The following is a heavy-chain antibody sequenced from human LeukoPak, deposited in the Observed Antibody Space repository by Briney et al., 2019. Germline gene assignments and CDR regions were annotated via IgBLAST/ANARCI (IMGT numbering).Heavy chain of an antibody. V-gene: IGHV4-34*01. CDR3: ARAFTFVRRYCSSTSCYPGWYFDY. D-gene: IGHD2-2*01. CDR1: GGSFSGYY. CDR2: INHSGST. J-gene: IGHJ4*02. Sequence: SETLSLTCAVYGGSFSGYYWSWIRQPPGKGLEWIGEINHSGSTNYNPSLKSRVTISVDTSKNQFSLKLSSVTAADTAVYYCARAFTFVRRYCSSTSCYPGWYFDYWGQGTLVTVSS.